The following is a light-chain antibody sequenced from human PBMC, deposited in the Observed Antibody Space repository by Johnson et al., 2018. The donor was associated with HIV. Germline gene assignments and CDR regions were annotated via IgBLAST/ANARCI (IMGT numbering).Light chain of an antibody. Sequence: QSVLTQPPSVSAAPGHQVTISCSGSSSNIGSNFVSWYQQFPGTDPKLLIYENNKRPSGIPDRFSDSQSGTSATLGITGLQTGDEADYYCGTWDSSLRTGFFGTGTKVTVL. CDR2: ENN. CDR1: SSNIGSNF. CDR3: GTWDSSLRTGF. J-gene: IGLJ1*01. V-gene: IGLV1-51*02.